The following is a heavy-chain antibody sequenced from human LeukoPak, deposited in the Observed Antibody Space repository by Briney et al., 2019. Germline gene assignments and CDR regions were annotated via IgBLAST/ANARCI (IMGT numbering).Heavy chain of an antibody. D-gene: IGHD6-13*01. Sequence: ASVNVSCKASGYTFTSYDINWVRQATGQGLEWMGWMNPNSGNTGYAQKFQGRVTMTRNTSISTAYMELSSLRSEDTAVYYCATYGYIAAAGITYYYYYGMDVWGQGTTVTVSS. CDR1: GYTFTSYD. CDR2: MNPNSGNT. CDR3: ATYGYIAAAGITYYYYYGMDV. V-gene: IGHV1-8*01. J-gene: IGHJ6*02.